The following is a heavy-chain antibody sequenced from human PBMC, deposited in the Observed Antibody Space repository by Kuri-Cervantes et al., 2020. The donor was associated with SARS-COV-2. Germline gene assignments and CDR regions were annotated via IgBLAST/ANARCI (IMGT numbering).Heavy chain of an antibody. CDR1: GDSVSSNSAA. D-gene: IGHD6-6*01. CDR2: TYYRSKWYN. Sequence: SQTLSLTCAISGDSVSSNSAAWNWIRQSPSRGLEWLGRTYYRSKWYNDYAVSVKSRITINPDTSKNQFSLQLNSVTPEDTAVYYCARDTFWQLGQYYYYYGMDVWGQGTTVTVSS. CDR3: ARDTFWQLGQYYYYYGMDV. V-gene: IGHV6-1*01. J-gene: IGHJ6*02.